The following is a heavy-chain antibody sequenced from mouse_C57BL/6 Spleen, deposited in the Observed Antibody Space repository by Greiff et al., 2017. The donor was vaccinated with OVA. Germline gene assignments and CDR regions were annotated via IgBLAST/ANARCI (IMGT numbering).Heavy chain of an antibody. D-gene: IGHD2-4*01. CDR1: GYTFTSYW. CDR2: IDPNSGGT. Sequence: QVQLQQSGAELVKPGASVKLSCKASGYTFTSYWMHWVKQRPGRGLEWIGRIDPNSGGTKYNEKFKSKATLTVDKPSSTAYMQLSSLTSKDSAVYYCARGDYGDWFAYWGQGTLVTVSA. J-gene: IGHJ3*01. CDR3: ARGDYGDWFAY. V-gene: IGHV1-72*01.